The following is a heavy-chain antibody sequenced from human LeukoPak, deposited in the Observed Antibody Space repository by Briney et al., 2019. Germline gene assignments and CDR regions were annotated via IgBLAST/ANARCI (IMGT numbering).Heavy chain of an antibody. CDR2: INHSRST. Sequence: SEILSLTCSVYGGSFSGYYWNWIRQPPGKGLEWSGEINHSRSTNYNPSLKSRVTISVDTSKNQFSLKLSSVTAADTAVYYCARWEGGTYYHFDYWGQGTLVTVSS. CDR1: GGSFSGYY. CDR3: ARWEGGTYYHFDY. J-gene: IGHJ4*02. V-gene: IGHV4-34*01. D-gene: IGHD1-26*01.